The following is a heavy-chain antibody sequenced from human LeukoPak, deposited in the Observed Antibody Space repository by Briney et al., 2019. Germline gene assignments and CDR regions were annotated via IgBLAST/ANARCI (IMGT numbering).Heavy chain of an antibody. D-gene: IGHD4-17*01. CDR2: ISYDGSEK. CDR3: ARIGGDEGDY. J-gene: IGHJ4*02. Sequence: GGSLRLSCRVSGFTFRSYGMHWVRQAPGKGLEWVSIISYDGSEKFYADSAKGRFTISRDNSKNTLFLQMNSLRGVDTAVYYCARIGGDEGDYWGQGTLVTVSS. CDR1: GFTFRSYG. V-gene: IGHV3-30*03.